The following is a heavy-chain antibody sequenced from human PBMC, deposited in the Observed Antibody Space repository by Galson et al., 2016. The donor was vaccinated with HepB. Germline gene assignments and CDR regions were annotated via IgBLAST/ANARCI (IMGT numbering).Heavy chain of an antibody. Sequence: SLRLSCAASGFTFSSYYMHWVRQAPGKGLVWVSRINRDESSTSYADYVKGRFTISRDNAKNTLYLQMNSLRAEDTAVYYCAKPFLSSGLYYFDYWGRGTLVTVSS. CDR3: AKPFLSSGLYYFDY. D-gene: IGHD6-19*01. J-gene: IGHJ4*02. CDR2: INRDESST. CDR1: GFTFSSYY. V-gene: IGHV3-74*01.